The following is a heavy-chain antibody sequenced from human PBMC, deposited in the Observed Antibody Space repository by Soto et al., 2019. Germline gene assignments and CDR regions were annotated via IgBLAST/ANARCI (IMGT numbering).Heavy chain of an antibody. J-gene: IGHJ4*02. D-gene: IGHD1-26*01. Sequence: EVQLVESGGGLVQPGGSLRLSCAASGFTFSSYSMNWVRQAPGKGLEWLSYISTSSSTIYYADSVKGRFTISRVNAKNTLYLQMNSLRVEDTAVYYCARPRVGLGARHYWGQGTLVTVSS. CDR2: ISTSSSTI. CDR3: ARPRVGLGARHY. V-gene: IGHV3-48*01. CDR1: GFTFSSYS.